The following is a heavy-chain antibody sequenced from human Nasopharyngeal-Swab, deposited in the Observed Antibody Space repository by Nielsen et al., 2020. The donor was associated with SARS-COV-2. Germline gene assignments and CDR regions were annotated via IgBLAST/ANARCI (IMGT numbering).Heavy chain of an antibody. D-gene: IGHD6-13*01. J-gene: IGHJ4*02. CDR2: IGNSGANT. CDR3: AKGLRSSSWYEDY. Sequence: WIRQSPGKGLEWVSSIGNSGANTYYADSVKGRFTISRDNSKNTLYLQMNSLRAEDTAVYYCAKGLRSSSWYEDYWGQGTQVTVSS. V-gene: IGHV3-23*01.